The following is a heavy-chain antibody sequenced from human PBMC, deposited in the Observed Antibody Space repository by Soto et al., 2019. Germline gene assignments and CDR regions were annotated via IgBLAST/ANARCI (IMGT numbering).Heavy chain of an antibody. Sequence: SETLSLTCAVSSGSISSSNWWSWVRQPPGKGLEWIGEIYHSGITNYNPSLKSRVTISVDKSKNQFSLKLSSVTAADTAVYYCSMVISRNQLRYLDYWGQAILVTVS. CDR3: SMVISRNQLRYLDY. D-gene: IGHD3-22*01. CDR1: SGSISSSNW. V-gene: IGHV4-4*02. J-gene: IGHJ4*02. CDR2: IYHSGIT.